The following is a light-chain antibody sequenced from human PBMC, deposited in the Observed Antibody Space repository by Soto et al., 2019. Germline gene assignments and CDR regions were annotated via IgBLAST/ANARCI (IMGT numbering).Light chain of an antibody. Sequence: QSALTQPASVSGSPGQSITISCTGTSSDDGGYNDVSWYQQHPGKAPKLMIYEVSNRPSGVSNRFSGSKSGNTASLTISGLQAEDEADYYCSSYTSSTTLVVFGGGTKLTVL. V-gene: IGLV2-14*01. J-gene: IGLJ2*01. CDR2: EVS. CDR1: SSDDGGYND. CDR3: SSYTSSTTLVV.